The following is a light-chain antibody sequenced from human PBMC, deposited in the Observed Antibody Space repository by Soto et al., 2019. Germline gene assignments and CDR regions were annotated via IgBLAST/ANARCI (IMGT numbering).Light chain of an antibody. J-gene: IGLJ1*01. Sequence: QSVLTQPASVSGSPGQSITIPCTGTSSDVGGYNYVSWYQQHPGKAPKLMIYDVSNRPSGVSNRFSGSKSGNTASLTTSGLQAEDEADYYCNSYTSSSTLNYVFGTGTKVTVL. V-gene: IGLV2-14*01. CDR3: NSYTSSSTLNYV. CDR2: DVS. CDR1: SSDVGGYNY.